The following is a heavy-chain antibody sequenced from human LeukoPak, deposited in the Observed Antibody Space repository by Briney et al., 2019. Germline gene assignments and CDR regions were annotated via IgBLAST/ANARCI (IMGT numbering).Heavy chain of an antibody. V-gene: IGHV3-23*01. CDR2: ISGSGSNT. D-gene: IGHD3-22*01. J-gene: IGHJ3*02. CDR1: GFTFSSYA. Sequence: TGGSLRLSCAASGFTFSSYAMSWVRQAPGKGPEWVSAISGSGSNTYYADSVKGRFTISRDNSQNTLYLQMNSLRAEDTAVYYCAKTGDYFDSSGYYRPDAFDIWGRGTMVTVSS. CDR3: AKTGDYFDSSGYYRPDAFDI.